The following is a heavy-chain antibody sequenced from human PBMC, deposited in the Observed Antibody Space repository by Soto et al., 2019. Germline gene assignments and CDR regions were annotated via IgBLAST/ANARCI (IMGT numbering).Heavy chain of an antibody. CDR3: ARIPYSSSSAVDY. V-gene: IGHV4-59*08. D-gene: IGHD6-13*01. Sequence: QVQLQESGPGLVKPSETLSLTCTVSGGSIRSDYWNWIRQPPEKGLEWIGFIYFGGSTTYNPSLESRVRISSDTSKNQFALKLSSVTAADTAVYYCARIPYSSSSAVDYWGQGTLVSVSS. J-gene: IGHJ4*02. CDR2: IYFGGST. CDR1: GGSIRSDY.